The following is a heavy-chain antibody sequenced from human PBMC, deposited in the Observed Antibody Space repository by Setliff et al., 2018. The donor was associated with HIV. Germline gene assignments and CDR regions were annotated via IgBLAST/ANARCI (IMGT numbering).Heavy chain of an antibody. CDR3: ARSPDPYSGREEEDY. J-gene: IGHJ4*02. D-gene: IGHD1-26*01. CDR1: GYSFTAYQ. V-gene: IGHV1-2*06. CDR2: INRDNGGI. Sequence: ASVKVSCKTFGYSFTAYQMHWLRQAPGQGLEWMGRINRDNGGIDYAQKFQGRVTVTRDTSINTAYMELSSLRYDDTAIYYCARSPDPYSGREEEDYWGQGTLVTVSS.